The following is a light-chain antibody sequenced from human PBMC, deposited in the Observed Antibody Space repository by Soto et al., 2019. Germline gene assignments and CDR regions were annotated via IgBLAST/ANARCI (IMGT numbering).Light chain of an antibody. CDR1: QSVGSN. Sequence: EIVLTQSPATLSVSPGERATLSCRSSQSVGSNLAWYQQRPGQAPRLLIYGASTRATGIPARFSGSGSGTGFTLTISSLQSEDFAVYYCQEYNNWPPGTFGQGTKVDIK. J-gene: IGKJ1*01. CDR2: GAS. V-gene: IGKV3-15*01. CDR3: QEYNNWPPGT.